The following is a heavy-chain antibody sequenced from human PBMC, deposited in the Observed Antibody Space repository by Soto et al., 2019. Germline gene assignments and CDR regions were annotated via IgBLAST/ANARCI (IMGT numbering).Heavy chain of an antibody. V-gene: IGHV4-39*01. D-gene: IGHD6-13*01. CDR2: IYYSGST. Sequence: PSETLSLTCTVSGGSISSSSYYWGWIRQPPGKGLEWIGSIYYSGSTYYNPSLKSRVTISVDTSKNQFSLKLSSATAADTAVYYCARQGLHSSSWHRYYYYGMDVWGQGTTVTVSS. CDR1: GGSISSSSYY. CDR3: ARQGLHSSSWHRYYYYGMDV. J-gene: IGHJ6*02.